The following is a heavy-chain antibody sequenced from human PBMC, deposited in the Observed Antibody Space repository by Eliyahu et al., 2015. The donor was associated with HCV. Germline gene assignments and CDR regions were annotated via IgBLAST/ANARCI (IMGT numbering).Heavy chain of an antibody. D-gene: IGHD3/OR15-3a*01. CDR1: GFXFSXYE. CDR2: ISSSGSNI. Sequence: EVQLVESGGGLVQPGGSLRLSCAASGFXFSXYEXNWVRQAPGKGLGWVSYISSSGSNIYYADFVKGRFTISRDNAKNSLYLQMNSLRAEDTAVYYCARGGYNYWTGYSPNWFDPWGQGTLVTVSS. V-gene: IGHV3-48*03. CDR3: ARGGYNYWTGYSPNWFDP. J-gene: IGHJ5*02.